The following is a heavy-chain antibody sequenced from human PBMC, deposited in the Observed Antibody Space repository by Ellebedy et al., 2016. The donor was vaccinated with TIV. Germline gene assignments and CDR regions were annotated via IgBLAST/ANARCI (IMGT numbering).Heavy chain of an antibody. CDR3: AREGFCTTTSCSFDALDV. CDR1: GFTFSDYY. D-gene: IGHD2-2*01. Sequence: GESLKISCAASGFTFSDYYMNWIRQAPGKGLEWVSYIGSVSSHTNYADSVKGRFTVSSDNAKNSVHLQMNSLRAEDTALYYCAREGFCTTTSCSFDALDVWGQGTMVTVSS. CDR2: IGSVSSHT. J-gene: IGHJ3*01. V-gene: IGHV3-11*06.